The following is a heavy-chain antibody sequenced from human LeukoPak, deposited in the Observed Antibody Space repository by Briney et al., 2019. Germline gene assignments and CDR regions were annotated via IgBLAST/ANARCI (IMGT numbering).Heavy chain of an antibody. CDR1: GGSISGYF. Sequence: PSETLSLTCTVSGGSISGYFWNWIRQPPGKGLEWIGYIYYSGSTKYNPPPKKRVSISIDTNNNQFPLKLTSVTAADTAVYYCAAVTPALEFWGQGTLVTVSS. CDR2: IYYSGST. D-gene: IGHD2-15*01. V-gene: IGHV4-59*08. J-gene: IGHJ4*02. CDR3: AAVTPALEF.